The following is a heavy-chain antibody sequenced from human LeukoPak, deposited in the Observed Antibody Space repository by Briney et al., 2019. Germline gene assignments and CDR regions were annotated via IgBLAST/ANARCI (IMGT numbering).Heavy chain of an antibody. V-gene: IGHV3-33*06. CDR3: AKDRHCSSTSCYQMGWFDP. D-gene: IGHD2-2*01. Sequence: GGSLRLSCAASGFTFSSYGMHWVRQAPGKGLEWVAVIWYDGSNKYYADSVKGRFTISRDNFKNTLYLQMNSLRAEDTAVYYCAKDRHCSSTSCYQMGWFDPWGQGTLVTVSS. CDR1: GFTFSSYG. CDR2: IWYDGSNK. J-gene: IGHJ5*02.